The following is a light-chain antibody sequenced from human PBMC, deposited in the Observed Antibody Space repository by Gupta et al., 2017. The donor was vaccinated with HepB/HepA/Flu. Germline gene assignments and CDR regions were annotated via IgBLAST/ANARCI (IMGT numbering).Light chain of an antibody. CDR2: GSS. J-gene: IGKJ4*01. CDR1: QSVSSN. V-gene: IGKV3-11*01. CDR3: QQQNNWPIT. Sequence: EIVLTQSPATLSLSPGERATLSGWASQSVSSNLAWYQQKPGQAPRLLMYGSSNRAAGIPARFSGSGSGTDFTLTISRLEPEDFAVYYCQQQNNWPITFGGGTKVDI.